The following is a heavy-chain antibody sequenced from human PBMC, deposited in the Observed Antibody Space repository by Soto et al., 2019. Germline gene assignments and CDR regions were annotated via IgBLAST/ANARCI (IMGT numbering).Heavy chain of an antibody. CDR3: ASEEELKLHTRFDP. D-gene: IGHD1-26*01. V-gene: IGHV3-21*01. Sequence: GGSLRLSCAASGFTFSSYSMNWVRQAPGKGLEWVSSISSSSSYIYYADSVKGRFTISRDNAKNSLYLQMNSLRAEDTAVYYCASEEELKLHTRFDPWGQGTLVTVSS. CDR2: ISSSSSYI. CDR1: GFTFSSYS. J-gene: IGHJ5*02.